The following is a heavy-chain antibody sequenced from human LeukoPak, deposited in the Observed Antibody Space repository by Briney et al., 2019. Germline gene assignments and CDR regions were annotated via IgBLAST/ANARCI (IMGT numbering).Heavy chain of an antibody. CDR2: IIPIFGTA. J-gene: IGHJ4*02. CDR3: ARATGGYDILTGYEALDY. V-gene: IGHV1-69*13. CDR1: GGTFSSYA. D-gene: IGHD3-9*01. Sequence: SVKVSCKASGGTFSSYAISWVRQAPGQGLEWMGGIIPIFGTANYAQKFQGRVTITADESTSTAYMELSSLKSEDTAVYYCARATGGYDILTGYEALDYWGQGTLVTVSS.